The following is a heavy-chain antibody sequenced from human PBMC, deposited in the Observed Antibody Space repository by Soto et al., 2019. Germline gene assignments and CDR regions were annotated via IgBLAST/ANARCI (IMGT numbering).Heavy chain of an antibody. Sequence: QVQLVQSGAEVKKPGASVKVSCKASGYTFTSYGISWVRQAPGQGLERMGWISAYNGNTNYAQKLQGRVTMTTDTSTSTAYIELRSLRSDDTAVYYCAIHCGGDCYFQGGMDVWGQGTTVTVSS. CDR3: AIHCGGDCYFQGGMDV. CDR1: GYTFTSYG. V-gene: IGHV1-18*04. J-gene: IGHJ6*02. D-gene: IGHD2-21*02. CDR2: ISAYNGNT.